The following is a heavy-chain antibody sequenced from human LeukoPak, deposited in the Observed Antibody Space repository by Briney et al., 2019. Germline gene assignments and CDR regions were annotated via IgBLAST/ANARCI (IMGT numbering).Heavy chain of an antibody. J-gene: IGHJ4*02. CDR1: GFTFSSYS. CDR2: ISSSSSYI. Sequence: GGSLRLSCVASGFTFSSYSMNWVRQAPVKGLEWVSSISSSSSYIYYADSVKGRFTISRDNAKNSLYLQMNSLRAEDTAVYYCASLSSGYYWNLDYWGQGTLVTVSS. D-gene: IGHD3-22*01. CDR3: ASLSSGYYWNLDY. V-gene: IGHV3-21*01.